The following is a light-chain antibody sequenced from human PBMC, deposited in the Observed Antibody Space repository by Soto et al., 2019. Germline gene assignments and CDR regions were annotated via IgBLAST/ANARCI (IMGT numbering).Light chain of an antibody. CDR3: QQYSTLPHT. CDR2: GSF. J-gene: IGKJ2*01. CDR1: QSVDNN. Sequence: EIVMTQSPVTLSASPGESATLSCRASQSVDNNVAWYQQKPGQAPRLLIVGSFARATGIPARFSGSGSGSEFTLTISGLQSEDFAVYYCQQYSTLPHTFGQGTKLEVK. V-gene: IGKV3-15*01.